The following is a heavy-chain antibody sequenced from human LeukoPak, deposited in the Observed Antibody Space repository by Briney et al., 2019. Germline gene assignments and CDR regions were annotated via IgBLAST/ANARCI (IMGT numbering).Heavy chain of an antibody. V-gene: IGHV3-48*03. CDR1: GFTFSSYE. CDR3: ARKYCSSTSCLFDC. D-gene: IGHD2-2*01. Sequence: GGSLRLSCAASGFTFSSYEMNWVRLAPGKGLEWVSYISSSGSSIYYADSVKGRFTISRDNAKNSLYLQMNSLRAEDTAVYYCARKYCSSTSCLFDCWGQGTLVTVSS. CDR2: ISSSGSSI. J-gene: IGHJ4*02.